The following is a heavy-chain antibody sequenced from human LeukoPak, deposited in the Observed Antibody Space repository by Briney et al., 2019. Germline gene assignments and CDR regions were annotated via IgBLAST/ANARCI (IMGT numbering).Heavy chain of an antibody. CDR3: ANLPL. CDR2: ISYDGSNK. CDR1: GFTFSNYG. J-gene: IGHJ4*02. Sequence: GRSLCLSCATSGFTFSNYGMHWVRQAPGKGLEWVAVISYDGSNKYYADSVKGRFTISRDNSKNTLYLQMNSLRPEDAAVYYCANLPLWGQGTLCTVSS. V-gene: IGHV3-30*18.